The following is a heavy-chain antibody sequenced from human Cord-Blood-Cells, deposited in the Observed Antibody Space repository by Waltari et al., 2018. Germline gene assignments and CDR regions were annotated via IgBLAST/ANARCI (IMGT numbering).Heavy chain of an antibody. V-gene: IGHV1-69*01. Sequence: QVQLVQSGAEVKKPGSSVKVSCKASGGTFSSYAISWVRQAPGQGLEWMGGSIPSFGTANYAQKFQGRVTITADESTSTAYMELSSLRSEDTAVYYCARKHSSSYYFDYWGQGTLVTVSS. J-gene: IGHJ4*02. CDR2: SIPSFGTA. CDR3: ARKHSSSYYFDY. CDR1: GGTFSSYA. D-gene: IGHD6-6*01.